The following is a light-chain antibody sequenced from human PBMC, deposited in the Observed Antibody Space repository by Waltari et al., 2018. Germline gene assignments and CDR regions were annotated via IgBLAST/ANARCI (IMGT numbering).Light chain of an antibody. CDR3: QQSFSSPWT. V-gene: IGKV1-39*01. Sequence: DIQMTQSPSSLSASVGDTVTVTCRASQNIRTYLNWYQQKTAKAPKLLIYGAPPLQRGVPSRFRGSASGTEFTLTVTNLQPDDCATYFCQQSFSSPWTFGQGTTVNI. CDR2: GAP. J-gene: IGKJ1*01. CDR1: QNIRTY.